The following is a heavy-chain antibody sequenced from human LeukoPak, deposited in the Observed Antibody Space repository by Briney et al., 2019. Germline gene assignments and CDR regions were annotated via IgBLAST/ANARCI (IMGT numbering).Heavy chain of an antibody. Sequence: TSVKLTCKASGSTFTVYYMHWVRHAPGQGLEWMGWINPNSGGTNYAQKFQGRVTMTRDTSISTAYMELSRLRSDDTAVYYCARDHDILTGYSEYYYYYYYMDVWGKGTTVTVSS. V-gene: IGHV1-2*02. D-gene: IGHD3-9*01. CDR3: ARDHDILTGYSEYYYYYYYMDV. CDR2: INPNSGGT. CDR1: GSTFTVYY. J-gene: IGHJ6*03.